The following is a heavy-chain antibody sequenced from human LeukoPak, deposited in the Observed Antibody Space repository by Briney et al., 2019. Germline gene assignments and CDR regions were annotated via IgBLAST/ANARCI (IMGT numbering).Heavy chain of an antibody. Sequence: PSETLSLTCTVSGDSISSRSYYWGWIRQPPGKGLEWIGSIYYSGITYYNPSLKSRVTISVDTPKNQSSLKLSSVTAADTAVYYCARVGVVFDYWGQGTLVTVSS. CDR1: GDSISSRSYY. D-gene: IGHD3-16*01. J-gene: IGHJ4*02. CDR2: IYYSGIT. CDR3: ARVGVVFDY. V-gene: IGHV4-39*01.